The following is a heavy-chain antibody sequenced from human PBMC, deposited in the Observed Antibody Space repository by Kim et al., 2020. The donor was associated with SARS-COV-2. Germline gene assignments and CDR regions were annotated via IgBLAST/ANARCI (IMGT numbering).Heavy chain of an antibody. Sequence: SETLSLTCSVSGASISSSGYFWGWIRQPPGKGLEWIGTSSYSGSTYYNPSLKSRVTISVDTSKNHFSLKLSSVTAADTAVYYCARLRFGGYLDYWGQGTL. CDR1: GASISSSGYF. J-gene: IGHJ4*02. D-gene: IGHD3-22*01. CDR3: ARLRFGGYLDY. CDR2: SSYSGST. V-gene: IGHV4-39*02.